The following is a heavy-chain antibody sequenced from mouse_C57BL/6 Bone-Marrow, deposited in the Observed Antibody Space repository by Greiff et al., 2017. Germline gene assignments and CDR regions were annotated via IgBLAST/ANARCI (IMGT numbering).Heavy chain of an antibody. CDR2: IFPRSGNT. CDR1: GYTFTSYG. J-gene: IGHJ3*01. CDR3: ARPGWLPPGLAY. D-gene: IGHD2-3*01. Sequence: LQQSGAELARPGASVKLSCKASGYTFTSYGISWVKQRTGQGLEWIGEIFPRSGNTYYNEKFKGKATLTADKSSSTAYMELRSLTSADSAVYLCARPGWLPPGLAYWGQGTLVTVSA. V-gene: IGHV1-81*01.